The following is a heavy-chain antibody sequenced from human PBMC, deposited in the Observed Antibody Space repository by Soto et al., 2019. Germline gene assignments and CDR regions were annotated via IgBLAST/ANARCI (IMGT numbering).Heavy chain of an antibody. Sequence: QVQLVQSGAEVKKPGSSVRVSCKASGGTFSSYTISWVRQAPGQGLEWMGRIIPILGVPNYAQKFQGRVTITADESTITAYMEMSRMRSEDTAVYYCARHQSSCSSFSCYAEWYFDLWGRGTLVTVYS. CDR3: ARHQSSCSSFSCYAEWYFDL. CDR1: GGTFSSYT. D-gene: IGHD2-2*01. V-gene: IGHV1-69*02. CDR2: IIPILGVP. J-gene: IGHJ2*01.